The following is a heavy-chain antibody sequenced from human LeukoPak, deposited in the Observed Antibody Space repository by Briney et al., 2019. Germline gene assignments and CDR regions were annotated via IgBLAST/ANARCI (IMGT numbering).Heavy chain of an antibody. CDR3: ARKSGSSGYPFDY. CDR1: VFSFSSYS. Sequence: PGGSLRLSCAASVFSFSSYSMNWVRQAPGKGLEWVSYITSSSNAIYYADSVKGRFTISRDNAKNSLYLQMNSLRAEDTAVYYCARKSGSSGYPFDYWGQGILVSVSS. V-gene: IGHV3-48*04. CDR2: ITSSSNAI. J-gene: IGHJ4*02. D-gene: IGHD3-22*01.